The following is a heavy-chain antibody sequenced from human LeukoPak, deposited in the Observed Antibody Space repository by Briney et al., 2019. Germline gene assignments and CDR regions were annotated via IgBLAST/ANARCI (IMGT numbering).Heavy chain of an antibody. CDR2: ISAYNSNT. J-gene: IGHJ6*03. CDR1: GYTFTSYG. CDR3: AREHYFYYMDV. V-gene: IGHV1-18*01. Sequence: GSVKVSCKASGYTFTSYGINWVRQAPGQGLEWMGWISAYNSNTHYAQKLQGRVTMTTDTSTSTAYMEVRSLRSDDTAVYYCAREHYFYYMDVWGKGTTVTVSS.